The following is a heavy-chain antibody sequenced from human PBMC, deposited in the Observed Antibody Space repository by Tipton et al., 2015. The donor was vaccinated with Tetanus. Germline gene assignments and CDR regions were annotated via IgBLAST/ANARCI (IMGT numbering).Heavy chain of an antibody. V-gene: IGHV3-23*01. CDR2: ISGRGASA. CDR3: VKDRPNWAAFHL. D-gene: IGHD2-8*01. J-gene: IGHJ3*01. CDR1: GFTFSDYA. Sequence: SLRLSCAASGFTFSDYAMSWVRQSPVKGLEWVSTISGRGASAYYADSVKGRFTLSRDNSKNTLNLQMNSLKGEDTAIYYCVKDRPNWAAFHLWGQGTMVTVSS.